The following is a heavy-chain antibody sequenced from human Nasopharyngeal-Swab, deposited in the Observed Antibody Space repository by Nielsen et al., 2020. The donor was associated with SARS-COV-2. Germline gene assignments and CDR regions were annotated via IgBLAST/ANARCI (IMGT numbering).Heavy chain of an antibody. CDR2: ISAYNGNT. V-gene: IGHV1-18*01. CDR3: ARDAEWLRFLAGGYMDV. D-gene: IGHD5-12*01. CDR1: GYTFTSYA. J-gene: IGHJ6*03. Sequence: ASVKVSCKASGYTFTSYAMHWVRQAPGQRLEWMGWISAYNGNTNYAQKLQGRVTMTTDTSTSTAYMELRSLRSDDTAVYYCARDAEWLRFLAGGYMDVWGKGTTVTVSS.